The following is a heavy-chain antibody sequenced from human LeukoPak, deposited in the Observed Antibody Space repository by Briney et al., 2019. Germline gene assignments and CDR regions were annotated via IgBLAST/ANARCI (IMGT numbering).Heavy chain of an antibody. V-gene: IGHV4-34*01. CDR2: INHSGST. D-gene: IGHD3-10*01. CDR1: GGSFSGYY. Sequence: KPSETLSLTCTVYGGSFSGYYWSRIRPPPGKGLEWIGEINHSGSTNYNPSLKSQVTISVDTSKNQFSLKLSSVTAADTAVYNCASSRGPRGWFDPWGQGTLVTVSS. J-gene: IGHJ5*02. CDR3: ASSRGPRGWFDP.